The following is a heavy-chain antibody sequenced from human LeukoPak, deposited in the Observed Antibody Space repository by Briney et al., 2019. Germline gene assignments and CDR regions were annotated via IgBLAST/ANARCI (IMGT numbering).Heavy chain of an antibody. CDR1: GFTFSSYE. J-gene: IGHJ4*02. V-gene: IGHV3-48*03. CDR2: ISSSGSTI. Sequence: GGSLRLSCAASGFTFSSYEMNWVRPAPGKGLEWVSYISSSGSTIYYADSVKGRFTISRDNDKNSLYLQMNSLRAEDTAVYYCAMMVRASIDYWGQGTLVTVSS. CDR3: AMMVRASIDY. D-gene: IGHD3-10*01.